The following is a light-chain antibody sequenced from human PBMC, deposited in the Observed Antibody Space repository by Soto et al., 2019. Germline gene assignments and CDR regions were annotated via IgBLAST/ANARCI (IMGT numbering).Light chain of an antibody. CDR2: RAS. CDR3: QQYESSPLT. CDR1: QSVSSSF. Sequence: EIVLTQSPATLSLSPGERATLSCRASQSVSSSFLAYYHQKPDQAPRLLIYRASSRATGIPDRFTGSGSGTDVTLTISSLEPEDFAVYYCQQYESSPLTFGGGTKVEIK. V-gene: IGKV3-20*01. J-gene: IGKJ4*01.